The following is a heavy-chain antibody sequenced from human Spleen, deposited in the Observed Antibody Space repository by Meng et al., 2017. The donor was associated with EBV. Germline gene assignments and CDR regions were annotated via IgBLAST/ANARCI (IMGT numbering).Heavy chain of an antibody. V-gene: IGHV4-34*01. CDR3: ARGALGRYYDY. CDR1: GGSFRGYY. CDR2: INQSGAT. Sequence: HVQPQQWGAGLLRPSETLSLICAFSGGSFRGYYWTWVRQPPGKGLEWIGDINQSGATNYSPSLRSRVTISGDSSKNHFSLKVASVTAADTAIYYCARGALGRYYDYWGQGTLVTVSS. J-gene: IGHJ4*02. D-gene: IGHD1-26*01.